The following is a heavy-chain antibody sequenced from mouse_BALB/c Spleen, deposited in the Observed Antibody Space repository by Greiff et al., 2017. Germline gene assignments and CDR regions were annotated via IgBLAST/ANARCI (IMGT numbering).Heavy chain of an antibody. D-gene: IGHD2-4*01. Sequence: VQLVESGPGLVAPSQSLSITCTVSGFSLTSYGVHWVRQPPGKGLEWLGVIWAGGSTNYNSALMSRLSISKDNSKSQVFLKMNSLQTDDTAMYYCAREIYYDYDGAWFAYWGQGTLVTVSA. V-gene: IGHV2-9*02. J-gene: IGHJ3*01. CDR3: AREIYYDYDGAWFAY. CDR2: IWAGGST. CDR1: GFSLTSYG.